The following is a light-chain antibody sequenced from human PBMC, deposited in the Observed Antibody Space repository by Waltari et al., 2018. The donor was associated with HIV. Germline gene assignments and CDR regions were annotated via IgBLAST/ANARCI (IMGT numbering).Light chain of an antibody. Sequence: QSVLTQPPSVSAAPGQKVTISCSGSSSNIGHNYVSWYQQLPGTAPKLLIYDNNERPSGIPDRFSGSKSGTSATLGITGLQTGDEADYYCGTWDSSLSAVVFGGGTKLTVL. J-gene: IGLJ2*01. CDR1: SSNIGHNY. CDR3: GTWDSSLSAVV. CDR2: DNN. V-gene: IGLV1-51*01.